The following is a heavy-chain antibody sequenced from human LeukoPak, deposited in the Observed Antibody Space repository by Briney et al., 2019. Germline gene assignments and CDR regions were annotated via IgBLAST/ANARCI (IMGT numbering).Heavy chain of an antibody. Sequence: GESLKISCKGSGYSSTSYWIGWVRQMPGKGLEWMGIIYPGDSDTRYSPSFQGQVTISADKSISTAYLQWSSLKASDTAMYYCARNYYDSSGYYQDFDYWGQGTLVTVSS. CDR2: IYPGDSDT. V-gene: IGHV5-51*01. J-gene: IGHJ4*02. CDR3: ARNYYDSSGYYQDFDY. CDR1: GYSSTSYW. D-gene: IGHD3-22*01.